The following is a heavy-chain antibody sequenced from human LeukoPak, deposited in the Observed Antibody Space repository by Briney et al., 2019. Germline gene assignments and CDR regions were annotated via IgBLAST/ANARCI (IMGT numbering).Heavy chain of an antibody. CDR3: ARGLLSMTTVTTGNGYP. D-gene: IGHD4-17*01. CDR2: IWYDGSNK. J-gene: IGHJ5*02. V-gene: IGHV3-33*01. Sequence: GGSLRLSCAASGFTFSSYGVHWDRQAPGKGLEWVAVIWYDGSNKYYADSVKGRFTISKDNSKNTLYLQMNSLRAEDTAVYYCARGLLSMTTVTTGNGYPWGQGTLVTVSS. CDR1: GFTFSSYG.